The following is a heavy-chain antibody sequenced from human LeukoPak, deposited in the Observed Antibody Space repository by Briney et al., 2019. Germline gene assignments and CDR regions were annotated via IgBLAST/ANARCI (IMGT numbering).Heavy chain of an antibody. CDR1: GDYISSSSYY. Sequence: SSETLSLTCAVSGDYISSSSYYWGWIRQSPGTGLEWIGDIYHSGRTYCNPSLKSRVAISIDTSKNQFSLRLRSMTAADTAVFYCARRRYYDSTGYFERGRGTLVTVSS. CDR2: IYHSGRT. CDR3: ARRRYYDSTGYFE. D-gene: IGHD3-22*01. V-gene: IGHV4-39*01. J-gene: IGHJ1*01.